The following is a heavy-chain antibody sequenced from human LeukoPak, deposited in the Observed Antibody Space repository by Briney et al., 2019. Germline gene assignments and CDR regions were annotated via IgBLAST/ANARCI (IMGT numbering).Heavy chain of an antibody. V-gene: IGHV4-39*01. CDR1: GGSISSSSCY. J-gene: IGHJ4*02. CDR3: AGLYYDFWSGYYPPDYYSDY. Sequence: SETLSLTCTVSGGSISSSSCYWGWLRQPPGKGLEWIVSIYYSGSTYYNPSLKSRVTISVDTSKNQFSLKLSSVTAADTAVYYCAGLYYDFWSGYYPPDYYSDYWGQGTLVTVSS. D-gene: IGHD3-3*01. CDR2: IYYSGST.